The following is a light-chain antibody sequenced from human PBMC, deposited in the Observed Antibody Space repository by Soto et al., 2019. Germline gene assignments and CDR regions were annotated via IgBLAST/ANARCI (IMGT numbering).Light chain of an antibody. CDR2: GVS. J-gene: IGKJ2*01. Sequence: EIVMTQSPATLSVSPGERVTLSCRASQSVSSNLAWYQHKPGQAPRLLIYGVSTRATGVPARFSGSGSGTEFTLTISSLLSEDFAIYYCQHYNNWPPMYTFGQGTKVDIK. CDR1: QSVSSN. CDR3: QHYNNWPPMYT. V-gene: IGKV3-15*01.